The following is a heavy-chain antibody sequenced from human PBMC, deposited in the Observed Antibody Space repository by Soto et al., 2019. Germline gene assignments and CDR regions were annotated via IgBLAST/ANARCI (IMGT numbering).Heavy chain of an antibody. CDR2: TSGSGGST. CDR3: ACLYCSGGSCEADAFDV. D-gene: IGHD2-15*01. V-gene: IGHV3-23*01. CDR1: GLTFRNFA. Sequence: EAQLSESGGGLIQPGGSLRLSRVASGLTFRNFAMNWVRQAPGKGLEWVSGTSGSGGSTSYGDSVKGRFIISRDNSKSTLYLQMNSLRVEDTAVYYCACLYCSGGSCEADAFDVWCPGTMVTVSS. J-gene: IGHJ3*01.